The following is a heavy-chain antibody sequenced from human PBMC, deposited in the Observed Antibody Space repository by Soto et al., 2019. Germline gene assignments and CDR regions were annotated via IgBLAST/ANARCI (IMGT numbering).Heavy chain of an antibody. CDR1: GGSVSSSSYY. J-gene: IGHJ5*02. CDR3: ARDGGRYCTNGVCYTTPQTRWFDP. D-gene: IGHD2-8*01. V-gene: IGHV4-39*02. CDR2: VYYSGST. Sequence: ASETLSLTCTVSGGSVSSSSYYWGWVRQPPGKGLEWIGSVYYSGSTYYNPSLESRVTISVDKSKNQFSLKLMSVSAADTAVYYCARDGGRYCTNGVCYTTPQTRWFDPWGQGTLVTVSS.